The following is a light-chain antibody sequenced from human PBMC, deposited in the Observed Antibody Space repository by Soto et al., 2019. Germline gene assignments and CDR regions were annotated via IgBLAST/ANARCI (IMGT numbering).Light chain of an antibody. CDR1: QNVLYKSNNDND. CDR3: QQYYSTPPYT. J-gene: IGKJ2*01. CDR2: WAS. Sequence: DIVMTQSPDSLAVSLGERATINCKSSQNVLYKSNNDNDLAWFQQKPGQPPKLLIYWASTLKSGVPDRFTGSGSGSDFTLTISSLQAEDVAVYYCQQYYSTPPYTFGQGTKLEI. V-gene: IGKV4-1*01.